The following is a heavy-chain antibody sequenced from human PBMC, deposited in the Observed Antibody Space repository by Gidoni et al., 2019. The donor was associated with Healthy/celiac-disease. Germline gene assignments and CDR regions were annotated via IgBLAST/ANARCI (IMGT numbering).Heavy chain of an antibody. CDR1: GGSISSYY. CDR2: IYYSGST. Sequence: QVQLQESGPGLVKPSETLSLTCTVSGGSISSYYWSWIRQPPGKGLEWIGYIYYSGSTNYNPSLKSRVTISVDTSKNQFSLKLSSVTAADTAVYYCASTEPYSSGGFHFDYWGQGTLVTVSS. J-gene: IGHJ4*02. CDR3: ASTEPYSSGGFHFDY. D-gene: IGHD6-19*01. V-gene: IGHV4-59*01.